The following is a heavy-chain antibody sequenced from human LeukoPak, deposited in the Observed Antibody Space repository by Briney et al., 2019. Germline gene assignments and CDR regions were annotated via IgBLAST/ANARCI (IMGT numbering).Heavy chain of an antibody. V-gene: IGHV4-61*02. Sequence: PSQTLSLTCTVSGGSITSGIYYWGWIRQPAGKGLEWIGRLYTDGSTRYNPALKSRVTISVDTSKNQFSLKLSSVTAADTAVYYCARVLIAARGKHMDVWGKGTTVTVSS. CDR1: GGSITSGIYY. D-gene: IGHD6-6*01. CDR2: LYTDGST. J-gene: IGHJ6*03. CDR3: ARVLIAARGKHMDV.